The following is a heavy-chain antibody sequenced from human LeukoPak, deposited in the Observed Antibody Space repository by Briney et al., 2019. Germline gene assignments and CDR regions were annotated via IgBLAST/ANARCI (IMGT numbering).Heavy chain of an antibody. V-gene: IGHV3-33*01. D-gene: IGHD1-20*01. CDR1: GFTFSSYG. CDR3: ARDNWFLRYGMDV. Sequence: GGSLRLSCAASGFTFSSYGMHWVRQAPGKGLEWVAVIWYDGSNKYYADSVKGRFTISRDNSKNTLYLQMNSLRAEDTAVYYCARDNWFLRYGMDVWGQGTTVTVSS. CDR2: IWYDGSNK. J-gene: IGHJ6*02.